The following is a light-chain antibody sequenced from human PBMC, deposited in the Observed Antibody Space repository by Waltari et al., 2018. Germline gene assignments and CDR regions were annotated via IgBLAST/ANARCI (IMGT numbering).Light chain of an antibody. Sequence: QPILTQSPSASGTPGQRVTISCSGSNSNIGRNAVNWYQQLPGTAPKLLIYGNNRRPAGVPDRFSASESGTSASLAISGLQSEDEADYYCATWDGSLNCRVFGGGTKLTVL. CDR2: GNN. CDR1: NSNIGRNA. CDR3: ATWDGSLNCRV. V-gene: IGLV1-44*01. J-gene: IGLJ3*02.